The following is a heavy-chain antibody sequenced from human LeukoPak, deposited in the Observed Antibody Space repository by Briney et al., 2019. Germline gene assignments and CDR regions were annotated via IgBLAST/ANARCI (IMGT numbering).Heavy chain of an antibody. CDR2: ISTAITAT. Sequence: QPGGSLRLSCVVSGFPFSNNPMNWVRQAPGKGLDWVSYISTAITATYYAESVKGRFTISRDNAKNSLYLQMNSLRVEDTAVYYCARDGGKGYEIDYWGQGTLVTVSS. V-gene: IGHV3-48*01. CDR3: ARDGGKGYEIDY. J-gene: IGHJ4*02. D-gene: IGHD2-2*01. CDR1: GFPFSNNP.